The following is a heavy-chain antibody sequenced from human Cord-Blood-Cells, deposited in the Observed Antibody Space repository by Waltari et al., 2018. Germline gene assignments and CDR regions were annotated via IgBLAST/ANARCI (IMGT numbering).Heavy chain of an antibody. CDR1: GGSISSSSYY. CDR3: ARRYCSCTSCYDAFDI. J-gene: IGHJ3*02. V-gene: IGHV4-39*01. D-gene: IGHD2-2*01. CDR2: IYYSGGA. Sequence: QLQLQESGPGLVKPSETLSLTCTVSGGSISSSSYYWGWICQPPGKGLEWMGSIYYSGGAYSNPALKSRVTISVDTSKNQFSLKLSSVTAADTAVYYCARRYCSCTSCYDAFDIWGQGTMVTVSS.